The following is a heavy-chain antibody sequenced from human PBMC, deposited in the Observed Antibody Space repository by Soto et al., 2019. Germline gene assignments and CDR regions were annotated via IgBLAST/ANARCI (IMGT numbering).Heavy chain of an antibody. CDR3: AKDRWDCSGGSCYFAYFDY. CDR2: ISGSGGTT. V-gene: IGHV3-23*01. Sequence: EVQLLESGGGLVQPGGSLRLSCAASGFTFSGYAMSWVRQAPGKGLEWVSAISGSGGTTYYAASVKGRFTISRDNSKNTLYLPMNSLRAEDTAVYYCAKDRWDCSGGSCYFAYFDYWGQGTLVTVSS. CDR1: GFTFSGYA. D-gene: IGHD2-15*01. J-gene: IGHJ4*02.